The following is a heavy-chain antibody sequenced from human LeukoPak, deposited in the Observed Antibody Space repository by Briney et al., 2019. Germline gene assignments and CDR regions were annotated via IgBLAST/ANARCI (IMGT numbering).Heavy chain of an antibody. D-gene: IGHD6-19*01. V-gene: IGHV1-18*01. CDR1: GYTFTSYG. J-gene: IGHJ4*02. CDR3: AKGIAVAGHYYFDY. Sequence: ASVKVSCKASGYTFTSYGISWVRQAPGQGLEWMGWISAYNGNTNYAQKLQGRVNMTTDTSTSTAYMELRSLRSDGTAVYYCAKGIAVAGHYYFDYWGQGTLVTVSS. CDR2: ISAYNGNT.